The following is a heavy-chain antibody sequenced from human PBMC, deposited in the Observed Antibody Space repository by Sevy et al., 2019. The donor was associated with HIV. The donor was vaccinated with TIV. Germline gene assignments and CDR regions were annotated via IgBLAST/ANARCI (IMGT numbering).Heavy chain of an antibody. D-gene: IGHD2-15*01. CDR2: INPSGGST. Sequence: ASVKVSCKASGYTFTSYYMHWVRQAPGQGLEWMGIINPSGGSTSYAQKFQGRVTMTRDTSTSTVYMELSSLRSEDTAMYYCARAPKGYCSGGSCDGVDAFDIWGQGTMVTVSS. CDR1: GYTFTSYY. J-gene: IGHJ3*02. V-gene: IGHV1-46*01. CDR3: ARAPKGYCSGGSCDGVDAFDI.